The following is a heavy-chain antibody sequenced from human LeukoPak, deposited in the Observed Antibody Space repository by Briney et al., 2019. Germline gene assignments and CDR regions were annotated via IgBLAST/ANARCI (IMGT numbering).Heavy chain of an antibody. CDR1: GGSISSYY. CDR2: IYYSGST. J-gene: IGHJ5*02. Sequence: PSETLSLTCTVSGGSISSYYWSWIRQPPGKGLEWIGYIYYSGSTNYNPSLKSRVTISVDTSKNQFSLKLSSVTAADTAVYYCARRAAAGTSWFDPWGQGTLVTVSS. CDR3: ARRAAAGTSWFDP. D-gene: IGHD6-13*01. V-gene: IGHV4-59*01.